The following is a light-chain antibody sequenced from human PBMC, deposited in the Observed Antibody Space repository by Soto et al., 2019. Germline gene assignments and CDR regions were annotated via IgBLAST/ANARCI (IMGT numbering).Light chain of an antibody. CDR2: DVS. V-gene: IGLV2-14*01. CDR3: TSYTSSSTYV. CDR1: SSDVGGYKY. Sequence: QSALTQPASVSGSPGQSIAISCTGTSSDVGGYKYVSWYQQHPGKAPKPMIYDVSNRPSGVSDRFSGSKSGNTASLTISGLQAEDEADYYCTSYTSSSTYVFGTGTKVPVL. J-gene: IGLJ1*01.